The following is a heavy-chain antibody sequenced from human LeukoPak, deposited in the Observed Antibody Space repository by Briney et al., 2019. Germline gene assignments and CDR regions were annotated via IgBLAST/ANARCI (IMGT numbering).Heavy chain of an antibody. CDR3: AREKHNKDPGFDP. CDR1: GFTFSSYA. Sequence: GRSLRLSCAASGFTFSSYAMHWVRQAPGKGLEWVTIISYDGSNKYYADSVKGRFTISRDNSKNTLYLQMHTLRVEDTAVYYCAREKHNKDPGFDPWGQGTLVTVSS. J-gene: IGHJ5*02. CDR2: ISYDGSNK. V-gene: IGHV3-30*04. D-gene: IGHD1-14*01.